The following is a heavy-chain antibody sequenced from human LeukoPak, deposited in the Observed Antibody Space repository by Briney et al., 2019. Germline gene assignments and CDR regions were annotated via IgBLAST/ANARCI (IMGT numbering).Heavy chain of an antibody. CDR2: IRSRAYGGTT. CDR3: TRVLRGYGGYYFDY. J-gene: IGHJ4*02. CDR1: GFTFSSYA. V-gene: IGHV3-49*04. Sequence: GGSLRLSCAASGFTFSSYAMSWVRQAPGKALEWGGFIRSRAYGGTTEYAASVKGRFTISRDDSKSIAYLQMDSLKTEDTAVYYCTRVLRGYGGYYFDYWGQGTLVTVSS. D-gene: IGHD4-23*01.